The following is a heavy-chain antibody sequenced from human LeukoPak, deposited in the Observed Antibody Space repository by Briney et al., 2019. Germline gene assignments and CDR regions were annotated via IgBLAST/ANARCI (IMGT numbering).Heavy chain of an antibody. J-gene: IGHJ4*02. CDR3: ARARRTTVTPFDY. D-gene: IGHD4-17*01. Sequence: PSETLSLTCTVSGGSISSGDYCWSWIRQPPGKGLEWIGYICYSGSTYYNPFLKSRVTISVDTSKNQFSLKLSSVTAADTAVYYCARARRTTVTPFDYWGQGTLVTVSS. V-gene: IGHV4-30-4*01. CDR2: ICYSGST. CDR1: GGSISSGDYC.